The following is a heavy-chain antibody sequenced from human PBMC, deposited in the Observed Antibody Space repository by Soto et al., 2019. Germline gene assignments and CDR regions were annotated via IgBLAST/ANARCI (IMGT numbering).Heavy chain of an antibody. CDR3: ARGGSVVVVAATPDY. V-gene: IGHV3-33*01. CDR2: IWYDGSNK. Sequence: QVQLVESGGGVVQPGRSLRLSCAASGFTFSSYGMHWVRQAPGKGLEWVAVIWYDGSNKYYADSVKGRFTISRDNSKNTLNLQMNSLRAEDTAVYYCARGGSVVVVAATPDYWGQGTLVTVSS. D-gene: IGHD2-15*01. J-gene: IGHJ4*02. CDR1: GFTFSSYG.